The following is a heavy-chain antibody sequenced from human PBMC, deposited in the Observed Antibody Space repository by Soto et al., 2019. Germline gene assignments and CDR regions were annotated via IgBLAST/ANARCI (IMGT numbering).Heavy chain of an antibody. CDR3: ARHLILVAGSTCFDY. CDR1: GGSISSSSYY. V-gene: IGHV4-39*01. D-gene: IGHD6-19*01. Sequence: SQTLSLTCTVSGGSISSSSYYWGWIRQPPGKGLEWIASIYYSGSTYYNPSLKSRVNISVDTSKNQFSLKLGSVTAADTAVYYCARHLILVAGSTCFDYWGQGTLVTVSS. J-gene: IGHJ4*02. CDR2: IYYSGST.